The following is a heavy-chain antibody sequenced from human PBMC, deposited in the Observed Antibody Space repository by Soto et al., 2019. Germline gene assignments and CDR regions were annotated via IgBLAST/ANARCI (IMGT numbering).Heavy chain of an antibody. CDR2: ISNSGST. V-gene: IGHV4-59*08. J-gene: IGHJ4*02. CDR3: ASRGFLYY. D-gene: IGHD3-10*01. Sequence: SETLSLTCTVSGVSISSYYWSWIRQPPGKGLEWIGYISNSGSTSYNPSLKSRVTISADTSKSQLSLRLSSVTAADTAVYYCASRGFLYYWGQGTLVPVSS. CDR1: GVSISSYY.